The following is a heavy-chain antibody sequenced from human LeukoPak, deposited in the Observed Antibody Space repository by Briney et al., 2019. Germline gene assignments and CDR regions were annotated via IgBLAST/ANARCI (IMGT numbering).Heavy chain of an antibody. CDR3: ARGRRQLVPFDY. V-gene: IGHV3-11*04. Sequence: PGGSLRLSCAASGFTFSDYYMSWIRQAPGKGLEWISYISNSGSTIYYADSVKGRFTISRDNAKNSLFLQMNSLRADDTAVYYCARGRRQLVPFDYCGQGTLVTVSS. J-gene: IGHJ4*02. D-gene: IGHD6-6*01. CDR1: GFTFSDYY. CDR2: ISNSGSTI.